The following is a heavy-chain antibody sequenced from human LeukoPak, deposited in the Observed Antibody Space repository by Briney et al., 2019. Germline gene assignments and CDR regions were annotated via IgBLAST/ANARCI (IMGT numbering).Heavy chain of an antibody. D-gene: IGHD6-19*01. J-gene: IGHJ4*02. CDR2: IHYRGST. CDR3: AAEFDNEQWLDWDY. CDR1: GGSINGYY. V-gene: IGHV4-59*01. Sequence: ETLSLTCTVSGGSINGYYWNWIRQAPGKGLEWIGYIHYRGSTNYNPSLKSRVTISADTSENQFSLKLSSVTAAGTAVYYCAAEFDNEQWLDWDYWGRGTLVTVSS.